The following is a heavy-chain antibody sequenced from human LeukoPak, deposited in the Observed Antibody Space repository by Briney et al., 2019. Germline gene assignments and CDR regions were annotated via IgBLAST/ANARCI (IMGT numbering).Heavy chain of an antibody. CDR1: GYTFTSYD. J-gene: IGHJ4*02. V-gene: IGHV1-8*01. D-gene: IGHD6-6*01. Sequence: ASVKVSCKASGYTFTSYDINWVRQATGQGLEWMGWMSPNSGDTGYAQKFQGRVTMTRDTSTSTVYMELSSLRSDDTAVYYCARTAARRFDYWGQGTLVTVSS. CDR3: ARTAARRFDY. CDR2: MSPNSGDT.